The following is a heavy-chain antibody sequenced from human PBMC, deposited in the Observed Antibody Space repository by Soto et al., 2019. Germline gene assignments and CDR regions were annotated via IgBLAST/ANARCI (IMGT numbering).Heavy chain of an antibody. J-gene: IGHJ3*01. Sequence: SLRLSCVASGFTFSNYAMHWVRQTPGKGLEWVAVISFDGSNKYYADSVKGRFTISRDNSKQTVYLQTNSLRPDDSALYYCSTSPGIAVASAFDFWGQGTKVTVSS. CDR2: ISFDGSNK. CDR3: STSPGIAVASAFDF. CDR1: GFTFSNYA. D-gene: IGHD6-19*01. V-gene: IGHV3-30-3*01.